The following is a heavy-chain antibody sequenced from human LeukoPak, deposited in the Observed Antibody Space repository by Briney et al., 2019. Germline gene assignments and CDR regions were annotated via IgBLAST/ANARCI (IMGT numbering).Heavy chain of an antibody. D-gene: IGHD3-3*01. CDR2: INHSGST. CDR3: AKMYDDFWSPFDY. J-gene: IGHJ4*02. CDR1: GGSFSGYY. Sequence: KPSETLSLTCAVYGGSFSGYYWSWIRQPPGKGLEWIGEINHSGSTNYNPSLKSRVTISVDTSKNQFSLKLSSVTAADTAVYYCAKMYDDFWSPFDYWGQGTLVTVSP. V-gene: IGHV4-34*01.